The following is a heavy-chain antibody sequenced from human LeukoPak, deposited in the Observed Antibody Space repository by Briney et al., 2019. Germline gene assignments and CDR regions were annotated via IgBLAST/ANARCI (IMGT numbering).Heavy chain of an antibody. CDR1: GFTFSSYA. V-gene: IGHV3-23*01. J-gene: IGHJ6*02. Sequence: PGGSLRLSCAASGFTFSSYAMSWVRQAPGKGPEWVSAISGSGGSTYYADSVKGRFTISRDNSKNTLYLQMNSLRAEDTAVYYCAKTIVPAAIYYYGMDVWGLGTTVTVSS. CDR3: AKTIVPAAIYYYGMDV. D-gene: IGHD2-2*01. CDR2: ISGSGGST.